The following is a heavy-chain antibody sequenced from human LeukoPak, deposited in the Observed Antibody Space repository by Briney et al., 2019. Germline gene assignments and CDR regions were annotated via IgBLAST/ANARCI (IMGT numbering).Heavy chain of an antibody. V-gene: IGHV3-23*01. Sequence: GGSLRLSCAASGFTFSSYGMSWVRQAPGKGLEWVSAISGSGGSTYYADSVKGRFTISRDNSKNTLYLQMNSLRAEDTAVYYCAKDSKIVGATFRSYHYMDVWGKGTAVTVSS. CDR1: GFTFSSYG. J-gene: IGHJ6*03. D-gene: IGHD1-26*01. CDR2: ISGSGGST. CDR3: AKDSKIVGATFRSYHYMDV.